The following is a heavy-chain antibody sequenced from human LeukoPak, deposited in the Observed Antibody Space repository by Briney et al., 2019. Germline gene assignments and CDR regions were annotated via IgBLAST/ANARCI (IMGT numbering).Heavy chain of an antibody. CDR3: AKDGGEYYDILTGYYPRLYYMDV. D-gene: IGHD3-9*01. CDR2: ISGSGGST. V-gene: IGHV3-23*01. Sequence: GGSLRLSCAASGFTFSSYWMSWVRQAPGKGLEWVSAISGSGGSTYYADSVKGRFTISRDNSKNTLYLQMNSLRAEDTAVYYCAKDGGEYYDILTGYYPRLYYMDVWGKGTTVTISS. CDR1: GFTFSSYW. J-gene: IGHJ6*03.